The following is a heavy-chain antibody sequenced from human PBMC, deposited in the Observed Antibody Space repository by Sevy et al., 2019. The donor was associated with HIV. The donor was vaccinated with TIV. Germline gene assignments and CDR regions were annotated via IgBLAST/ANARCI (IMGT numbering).Heavy chain of an antibody. J-gene: IGHJ4*02. CDR3: TTDSKKRGLLALLDY. Sequence: GGSLRLSCAASGFTFSNAWMSWVRQAPGKGLEWVGRIKSKTDGGTTDYAAPVKGRFTISRDDSKNTLYLQMNSLKTEDTAIYYGTTDSKKRGLLALLDYWGQGTRSPSPQ. CDR1: GFTFSNAW. D-gene: IGHD3-10*01. CDR2: IKSKTDGGTT. V-gene: IGHV3-15*01.